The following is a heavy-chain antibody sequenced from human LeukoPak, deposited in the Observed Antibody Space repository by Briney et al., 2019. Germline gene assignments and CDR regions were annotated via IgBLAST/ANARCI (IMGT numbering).Heavy chain of an antibody. Sequence: GASLRLSCAASGFTFSNYAMSWVRQAPGKGLEWVSAITGSGGGTYYADSVKGRFTISRDNSKSTLYLQMNSLRAGDTAVYYCAKWGDYDVLTGYYDPDYWGQGTLVTVSS. V-gene: IGHV3-23*01. CDR2: ITGSGGGT. CDR3: AKWGDYDVLTGYYDPDY. CDR1: GFTFSNYA. J-gene: IGHJ4*02. D-gene: IGHD3-9*01.